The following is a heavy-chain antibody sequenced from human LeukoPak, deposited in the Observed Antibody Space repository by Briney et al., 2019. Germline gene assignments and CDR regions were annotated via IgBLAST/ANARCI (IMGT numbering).Heavy chain of an antibody. CDR1: GYSIGSGYY. CDR2: IYHSGST. J-gene: IGHJ3*02. CDR3: ARSDYGDLAAFDI. D-gene: IGHD4-17*01. V-gene: IGHV4-38-2*02. Sequence: PSETLSLTCTVSGYSIGSGYYWGWIRQPPGKGLEWIGSIYHSGSTYYNPSLKSRVTISVDTSKNQFSLKLSSVTAADTAVYYCARSDYGDLAAFDIWGQGTMVTVSS.